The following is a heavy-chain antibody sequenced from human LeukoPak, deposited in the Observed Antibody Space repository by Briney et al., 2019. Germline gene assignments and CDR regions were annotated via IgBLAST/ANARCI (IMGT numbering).Heavy chain of an antibody. J-gene: IGHJ4*02. V-gene: IGHV4-59*11. CDR2: IFYNEGT. CDR3: ARDTFPRRGGRPIDY. D-gene: IGHD3-16*01. Sequence: SETLSLTCTVSSGSFRTHYWSWIRQPPGKGLEWIGYIFYNEGTSYNPSLKSRVTISVDTSKNQFSLKLSSVTAADTAVYYCARDTFPRRGGRPIDYWGQGTLVTVSS. CDR1: SGSFRTHY.